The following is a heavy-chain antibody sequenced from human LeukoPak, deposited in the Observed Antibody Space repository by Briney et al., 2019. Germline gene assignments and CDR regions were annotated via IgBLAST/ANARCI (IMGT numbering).Heavy chain of an antibody. CDR3: ARDRGSLKWNYGPTDAFDI. CDR2: INHSGST. Sequence: PSETLSLTCAVYGGSFSGYYWSWIRQPPGKGLEWIGEINHSGSTNYNPSLKSRVTISVDTSKNQFSLKLSSVTAADTAIYYCARDRGSLKWNYGPTDAFDIWGQGTMVTVSS. D-gene: IGHD1-7*01. CDR1: GGSFSGYY. J-gene: IGHJ3*02. V-gene: IGHV4-34*01.